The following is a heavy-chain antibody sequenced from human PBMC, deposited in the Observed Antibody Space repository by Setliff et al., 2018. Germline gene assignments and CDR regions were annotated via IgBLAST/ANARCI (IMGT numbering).Heavy chain of an antibody. CDR3: ARATSGWYSAYYYYMDV. CDR2: INHRGST. V-gene: IGHV4-39*07. J-gene: IGHJ6*03. Sequence: PSETLSLTCTVSGGSISSGDYYWTWIRQPPGKGLEWVGEINHRGSTNYNPSLKSRVTISLDTSKNQFSLNLTSVTAADTAVYYCARATSGWYSAYYYYMDVWGKGTTVTVSS. D-gene: IGHD6-19*01. CDR1: GGSISSGDYY.